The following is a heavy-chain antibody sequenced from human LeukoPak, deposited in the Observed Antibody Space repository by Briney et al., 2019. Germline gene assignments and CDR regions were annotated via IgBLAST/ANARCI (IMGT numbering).Heavy chain of an antibody. D-gene: IGHD2-2*01. Sequence: SETLSLTCTVSGGSISTNNNYWGWVRQPPGKGLEWIASIYYSGHTYYNPSLKSRVTLSVDTSKNQFSLKLSSVTAADTAVYYCARVPCSSTSCYYYYYMDVWGKGTTVTVSS. V-gene: IGHV4-39*01. CDR2: IYYSGHT. J-gene: IGHJ6*03. CDR3: ARVPCSSTSCYYYYYMDV. CDR1: GGSISTNNNY.